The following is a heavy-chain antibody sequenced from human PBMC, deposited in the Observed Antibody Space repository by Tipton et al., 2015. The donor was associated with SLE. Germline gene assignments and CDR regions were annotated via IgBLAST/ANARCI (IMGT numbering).Heavy chain of an antibody. CDR1: GGTFSGYY. J-gene: IGHJ6*02. Sequence: TLSLTCAVYGGTFSGYYWTWIRQPAGKGLEWIGRIHTSETTAYNPSLQSRVTMSVDTSKKQFSLNLTSVTAADMAVYYCARILPDYFFYGMDVWGQGTTVTVSS. V-gene: IGHV4-59*10. CDR2: IHTSETT. CDR3: ARILPDYFFYGMDV. D-gene: IGHD3-3*01.